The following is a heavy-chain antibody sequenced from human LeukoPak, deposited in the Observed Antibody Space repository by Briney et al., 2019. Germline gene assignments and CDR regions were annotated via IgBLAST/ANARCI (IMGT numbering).Heavy chain of an antibody. J-gene: IGHJ4*02. V-gene: IGHV4-59*12. Sequence: SETLSLTCTVSGGSISSYYWSWIRQPPGKGLEWIGSIYYSGSTYYNPSLKSRVTISVDTSKNQFSLKLSSVTAADTAVYYCARARVLRPFDYWGQGTLVTVSS. CDR3: ARARVLRPFDY. CDR2: IYYSGST. D-gene: IGHD2-8*02. CDR1: GGSISSYY.